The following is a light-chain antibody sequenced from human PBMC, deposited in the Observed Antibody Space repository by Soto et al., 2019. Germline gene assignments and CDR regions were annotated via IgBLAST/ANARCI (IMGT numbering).Light chain of an antibody. V-gene: IGKV1-5*03. J-gene: IGKJ1*01. CDR3: QQYDSFWT. Sequence: QLPQSPSTLSSTGAYIVTITCRASQSINTWSAWYQQKVGKAPKLLIFKASSLESGVPSRFSGSGSGTEFTLTISSLQPDDFATYYCQQYDSFWTFGQGTTVDIK. CDR1: QSINTW. CDR2: KAS.